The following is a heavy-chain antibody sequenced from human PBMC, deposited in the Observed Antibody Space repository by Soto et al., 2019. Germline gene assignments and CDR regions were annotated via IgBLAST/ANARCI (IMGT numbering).Heavy chain of an antibody. CDR2: ISDGAGAT. V-gene: IGHV3-23*01. CDR1: GFAFSNYA. Sequence: EVHLLESGGGLVQPGGSLRISCADSGFAFSNYAMTWVRQAPGKGLEWVSDISDGAGATHYADSVKGRFTISRDDSKNTLYLQLDRLTAEDAAVYYCAKGRTFFDFWGQGTLVSVSS. D-gene: IGHD3-16*01. CDR3: AKGRTFFDF. J-gene: IGHJ4*02.